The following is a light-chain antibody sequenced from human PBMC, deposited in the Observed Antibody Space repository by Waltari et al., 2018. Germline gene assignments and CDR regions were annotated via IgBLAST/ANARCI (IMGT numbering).Light chain of an antibody. V-gene: IGLV2-14*03. CDR1: SSDVGVYIY. J-gene: IGLJ3*02. CDR2: DVS. Sequence: QSALTQPASVSGSPGQSITISCTGTSSDVGVYIYVSWYQQHPGKAPKLMIYDVSERPSGVSNRFSGSKSGNTASLTISGLQAEDEADYYCNSYAGSSSWVFGGGTKLTVL. CDR3: NSYAGSSSWV.